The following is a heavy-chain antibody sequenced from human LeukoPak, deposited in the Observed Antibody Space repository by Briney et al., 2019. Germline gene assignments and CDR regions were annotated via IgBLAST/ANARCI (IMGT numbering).Heavy chain of an antibody. CDR1: GFTFSSYW. J-gene: IGHJ4*02. V-gene: IGHV3-7*01. CDR2: IKQDGSET. D-gene: IGHD5-18*01. Sequence: GGSLRLSCAASGFTFSSYWMSWVRQAPGKGLEWVANIKQDGSETYYVDSVKGRFSISRDNAKISLYLQMNSLRAEDTAVYYCASSRGYSYGLEYYFDYWGQGTLVTVSS. CDR3: ASSRGYSYGLEYYFDY.